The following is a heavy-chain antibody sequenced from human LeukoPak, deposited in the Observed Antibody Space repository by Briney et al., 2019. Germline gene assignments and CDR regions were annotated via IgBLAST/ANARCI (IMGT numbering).Heavy chain of an antibody. CDR2: IKPDGSEK. CDR3: AGSFGDVKNF. CDR1: VFTFRVYW. D-gene: IGHD3-10*01. J-gene: IGHJ4*01. V-gene: IGHV3-7*01. Sequence: GGSLRLSCAGSVFTFRVYWMSWLRQAPGKGPEWVAHIKPDGSEKYYVDSVKGRFIISRDDARNSLSLQMNSLRAEDTAVYYCAGSFGDVKNFWGQGPLVTVSS.